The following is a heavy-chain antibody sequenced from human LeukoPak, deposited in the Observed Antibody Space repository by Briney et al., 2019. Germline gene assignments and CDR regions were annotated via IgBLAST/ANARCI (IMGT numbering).Heavy chain of an antibody. CDR3: LGYYSGSPN. D-gene: IGHD3-10*01. V-gene: IGHV3-74*01. CDR2: ISSDGRTT. CDR1: GFTFSYNW. J-gene: IGHJ4*02. Sequence: PGGSLILSCAASGFTFSYNWMHWVRQAPGKGLVWVSRISSDGRTTHYADSVKGRFTISRDSAKNTLFLQMNDLRAEDTAVYYCLGYYSGSPNWGQGTLVTVSS.